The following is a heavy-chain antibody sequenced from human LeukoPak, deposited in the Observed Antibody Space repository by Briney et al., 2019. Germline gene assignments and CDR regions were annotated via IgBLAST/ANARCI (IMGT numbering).Heavy chain of an antibody. CDR3: ARGQSTYYDFWSGQEYFQH. CDR1: GGTFSSYA. V-gene: IGHV1-69*05. D-gene: IGHD3-3*01. Sequence: SVKVSCKASGGTFSSYAISWVRQAPGQGLEWMGGIIPIFGTANYAQKFQGRVTITTDESTSTVYMELSSLRSEDTAVYYCARGQSTYYDFWSGQEYFQHWGQGTLVTVSS. J-gene: IGHJ1*01. CDR2: IIPIFGTA.